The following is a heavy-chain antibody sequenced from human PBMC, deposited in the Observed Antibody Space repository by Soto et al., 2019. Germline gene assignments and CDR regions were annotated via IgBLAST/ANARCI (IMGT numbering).Heavy chain of an antibody. CDR2: MSYDGRNQ. V-gene: IGHV3-30*18. Sequence: QVQLVESGGGVVQPGTSLRLSCSASGFTLSGVDMHWVRKPPGKGLEWVAVMSYDGRNQYYADSVKGRFTVSRDSSKSTLYLQMNSLRTEDAAVYYCAKGGWYTSSSRSDCWGQGTLVTVSS. CDR1: GFTLSGVD. J-gene: IGHJ4*02. CDR3: AKGGWYTSSSRSDC. D-gene: IGHD6-6*01.